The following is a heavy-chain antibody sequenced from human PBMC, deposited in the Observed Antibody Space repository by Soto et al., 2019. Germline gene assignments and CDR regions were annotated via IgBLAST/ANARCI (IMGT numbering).Heavy chain of an antibody. CDR2: IIPIFGTA. Sequence: QVQLVQSGAEVKKPGSSVKVSCKASGGTFSSYAISWVRQAPGQGLEWMGGIIPIFGTANYAQKFQGRVTITADEYTSTAYMELSSLRSEDTAVYYCAREDYYDSSGYYYYYGMDVWGQGTTVTVSS. J-gene: IGHJ6*02. D-gene: IGHD3-22*01. V-gene: IGHV1-69*01. CDR3: AREDYYDSSGYYYYYGMDV. CDR1: GGTFSSYA.